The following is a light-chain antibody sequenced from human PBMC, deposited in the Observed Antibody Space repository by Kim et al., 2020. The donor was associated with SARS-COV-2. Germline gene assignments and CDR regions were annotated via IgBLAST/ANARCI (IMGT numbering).Light chain of an antibody. CDR3: QKYKSAPLT. V-gene: IGKV1-27*01. CDR2: ATS. Sequence: ASVGDIVTIACRASQDISNYLAVYQQRPGKGPQLLVYATSTLTSGGPSRFSGSGSGTDFTLTINNLQPEDIATYYCQKYKSAPLTFGGGAKVDIK. CDR1: QDISNY. J-gene: IGKJ4*01.